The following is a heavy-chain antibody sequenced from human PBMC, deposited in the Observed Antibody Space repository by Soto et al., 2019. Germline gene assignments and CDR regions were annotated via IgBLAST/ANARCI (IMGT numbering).Heavy chain of an antibody. V-gene: IGHV4-31*03. Sequence: QVQLQESGPGLVKPSQTLTLTCTVSGGSISSGSFYWSWIRQHPRKGREWIGHISDSGSSYYNPSLESRVTISVDTSKNQFSLKLSAVTAADTAVYFCARTTFYDIFTAYYSLFDYWGQGTLVTVSS. CDR2: ISDSGSS. J-gene: IGHJ4*02. D-gene: IGHD3-9*01. CDR3: ARTTFYDIFTAYYSLFDY. CDR1: GGSISSGSFY.